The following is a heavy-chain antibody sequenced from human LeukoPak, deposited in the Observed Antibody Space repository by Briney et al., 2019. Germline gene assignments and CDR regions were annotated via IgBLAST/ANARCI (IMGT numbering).Heavy chain of an antibody. D-gene: IGHD3-10*01. CDR3: ARNRYYYGSGNYGVPNWFDP. V-gene: IGHV4-34*01. Sequence: SETLSLTCAVYGGSFSGYYWSWIRQPPGKGLEWIGEINHSGSTNYNPSLKSRVTISVDTSKNQFSLKVNSVTAADTAVYYCARNRYYYGSGNYGVPNWFDPWGQGTLVTVSS. CDR2: INHSGST. CDR1: GGSFSGYY. J-gene: IGHJ5*02.